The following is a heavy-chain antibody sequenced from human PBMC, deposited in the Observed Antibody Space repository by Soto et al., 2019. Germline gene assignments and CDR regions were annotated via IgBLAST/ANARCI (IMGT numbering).Heavy chain of an antibody. J-gene: IGHJ4*02. CDR2: IYYSGST. Sequence: SETLSLTCTVAGGSISSYYWSWIRQPPGKGLEWIGYIYYSGSTYYNPSLKSRVTISVDTSKNQFSLKLSSVTAADTAVYYCASYHASSGYYKDYWGQGTLVTVSS. CDR1: GGSISSYY. D-gene: IGHD3-22*01. CDR3: ASYHASSGYYKDY. V-gene: IGHV4-30-4*01.